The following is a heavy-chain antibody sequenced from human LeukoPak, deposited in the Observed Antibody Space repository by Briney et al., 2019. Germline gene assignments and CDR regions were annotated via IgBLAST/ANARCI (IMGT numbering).Heavy chain of an antibody. Sequence: SETLSLTCAVYGGSFSGYYWSWIRQPPGKGLEWIGEINHSGSTNYNPSLKSRVTISVETSKNQFSLKLSSVTAADTAVYYCARARYCTNGVCYRHRPELDYWGQGTLVTVSS. D-gene: IGHD2-8*01. CDR3: ARARYCTNGVCYRHRPELDY. V-gene: IGHV4-34*01. CDR1: GGSFSGYY. J-gene: IGHJ4*02. CDR2: INHSGST.